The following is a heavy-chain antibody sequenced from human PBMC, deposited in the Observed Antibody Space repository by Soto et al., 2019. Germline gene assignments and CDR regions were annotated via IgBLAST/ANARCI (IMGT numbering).Heavy chain of an antibody. Sequence: EVQLLESGGGLIQPGGSLRLSCEASGFTFSNYGMTWVRLAPGKGLEWVSTISGSGGRTFYADPVKGRFTISRDNSKNTLYLQMKSLRAEDTAVYYCEKEMIASTLADFFDYWGQGTLVTVSS. CDR1: GFTFSNYG. J-gene: IGHJ4*02. CDR2: ISGSGGRT. V-gene: IGHV3-23*01. CDR3: EKEMIASTLADFFDY. D-gene: IGHD2-21*01.